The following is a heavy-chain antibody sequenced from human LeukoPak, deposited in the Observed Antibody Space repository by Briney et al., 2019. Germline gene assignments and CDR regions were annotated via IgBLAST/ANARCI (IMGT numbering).Heavy chain of an antibody. D-gene: IGHD6-13*01. J-gene: IGHJ5*01. CDR3: ARGPGQLTSECFDS. Sequence: SETLSLTCAVYGGSFSGYYWSWIRQPPGKGLEWIGEINHSGSTNYNPSLKSRVTISVDTSKNQFSLKLSSVTAADAAVYYCARGPGQLTSECFDSWGQGILVTVSS. V-gene: IGHV4-34*01. CDR2: INHSGST. CDR1: GGSFSGYY.